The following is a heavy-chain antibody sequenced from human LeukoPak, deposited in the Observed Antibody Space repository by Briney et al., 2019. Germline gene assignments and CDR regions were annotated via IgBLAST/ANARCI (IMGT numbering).Heavy chain of an antibody. Sequence: SETLSLTCTVSGGSISSYYWSWIRQLPGKGLEWIGYIYYSGSTNYNPSLKSRVTISVDTSKNQFSLKLSSVTAADTAVYYCARDRSIAAAGTTFYYYYGMDVWGQGTTVTVSS. CDR1: GGSISSYY. CDR3: ARDRSIAAAGTTFYYYYGMDV. V-gene: IGHV4-59*01. CDR2: IYYSGST. J-gene: IGHJ6*02. D-gene: IGHD6-13*01.